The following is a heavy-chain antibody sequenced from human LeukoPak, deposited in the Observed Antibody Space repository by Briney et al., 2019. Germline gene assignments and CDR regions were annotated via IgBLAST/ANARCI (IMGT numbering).Heavy chain of an antibody. D-gene: IGHD1-26*01. J-gene: IGHJ3*02. Sequence: GGSLRLSCAASGFTFSSYSMNWVRQAPGKGLEWVSYISSSSSTIYYADSVKGRFTISRDNSKNTLYLQVNSLRAEDTAVYYCAKDRYWEMPGDAFDIWGQGTMVTVSS. V-gene: IGHV3-48*01. CDR1: GFTFSSYS. CDR3: AKDRYWEMPGDAFDI. CDR2: ISSSSSTI.